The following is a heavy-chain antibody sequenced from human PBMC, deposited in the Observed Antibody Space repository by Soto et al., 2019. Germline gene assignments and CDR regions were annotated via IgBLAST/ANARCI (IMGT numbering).Heavy chain of an antibody. CDR2: IDPDGRNA. CDR1: GFSFSTYW. J-gene: IGHJ4*02. Sequence: EVQLVESGGGLIRPGGSLRLSCAASGFSFSTYWMHWVRLPPGKGPVWVSRIDPDGRNAVYADSVQGRFSVSRDNVRNTLYLEMNSLRAEDTALYFCARDADAVPFEHWGQGTLVTVSS. V-gene: IGHV3-74*01. CDR3: ARDADAVPFEH. D-gene: IGHD3-10*02.